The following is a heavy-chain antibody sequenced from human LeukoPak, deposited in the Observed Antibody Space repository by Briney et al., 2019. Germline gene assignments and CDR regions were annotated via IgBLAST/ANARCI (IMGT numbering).Heavy chain of an antibody. CDR2: INPNSGGT. D-gene: IGHD4-17*01. CDR3: ARSRPTVTKYYFDY. J-gene: IGHJ4*02. CDR1: GYTFTGYY. V-gene: IGHV1-2*02. Sequence: ASVKVSCKASGYTFTGYYMHWVRQAPGQGLEWMGWINPNSGGTNYAQKFQGRVTMTRDTSISTAYMELSRLRSDDTAVYYCARSRPTVTKYYFDYWGQGTLVTVSS.